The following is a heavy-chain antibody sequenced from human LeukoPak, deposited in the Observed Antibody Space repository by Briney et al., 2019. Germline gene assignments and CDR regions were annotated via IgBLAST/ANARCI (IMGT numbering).Heavy chain of an antibody. V-gene: IGHV4-31*03. CDR2: IYHSGST. CDR3: ARMNRYSSSWYKDY. CDR1: GGSISSGGYY. D-gene: IGHD6-13*01. J-gene: IGHJ4*02. Sequence: SQTLSLTCTVSGGSISSGGYYWSWLRQHPGKGLEWIGYIYHSGSTYYNPSLKSRVTISVDTSKNQFSLNLSSVTAADTAVYYCARMNRYSSSWYKDYWGQGTLVTVSS.